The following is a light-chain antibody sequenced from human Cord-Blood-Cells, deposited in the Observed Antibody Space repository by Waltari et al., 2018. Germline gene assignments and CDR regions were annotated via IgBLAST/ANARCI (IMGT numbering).Light chain of an antibody. CDR3: QQYYSTPWT. J-gene: IGKJ1*01. Sequence: DILMTQSPDSLAVSLRERATINSKSSQSVLYSSNNKNFLAWYQQKPGQPPKLLIYWASTRESGVPDRFSGSGSGTDFTLTISSLQAEDVAVYDCQQYYSTPWTFGQGTKVEIK. CDR1: QSVLYSSNNKNF. V-gene: IGKV4-1*01. CDR2: WAS.